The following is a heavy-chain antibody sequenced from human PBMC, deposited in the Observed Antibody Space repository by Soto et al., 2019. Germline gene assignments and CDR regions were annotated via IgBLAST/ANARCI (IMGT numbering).Heavy chain of an antibody. Sequence: EVQLVESGGGLVQPGGSLRLSCAASGFTFSSYWMHLVRQAPGKGLVWVSSISTDASSTSYADPVKGRFTISRDNAKHTLYLQMNSVRAEDTAVYYCARLPNKSPQNWGQGTRVIVSP. CDR2: ISTDASST. V-gene: IGHV3-74*01. CDR1: GFTFSSYW. CDR3: ARLPNKSPQN. J-gene: IGHJ1*01.